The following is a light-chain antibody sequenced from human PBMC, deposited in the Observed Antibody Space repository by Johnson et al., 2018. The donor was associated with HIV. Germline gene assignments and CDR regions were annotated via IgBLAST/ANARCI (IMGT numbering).Light chain of an antibody. CDR1: SSNIGNNY. J-gene: IGLJ1*01. Sequence: QSVLTQPPSVSAAPGQKVTISCSGSSSNIGNNYVSWYQQLPGTAPKLLIYDTDKRPSGIPDRFSGSKSGTSATLGITGLPTGDEADYYCGTWDSSLRVGFFGTGSKVTVL. CDR2: DTD. V-gene: IGLV1-51*01. CDR3: GTWDSSLRVGF.